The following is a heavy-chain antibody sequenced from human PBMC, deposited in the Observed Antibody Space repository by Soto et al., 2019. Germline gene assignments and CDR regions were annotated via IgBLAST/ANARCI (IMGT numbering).Heavy chain of an antibody. D-gene: IGHD3-22*01. CDR1: GYTFTSYD. CDR2: IHPNSDNT. CDR3: ARETSGYYTI. Sequence: QVQLVQSGAEVKKPGASVKVSCKASGYTFTSYDINWVRQATGKGLEWMGWIHPNSDNTGYAQNLQGRVTMTRNTSLSTAYMELSSLRSEDTAVYYCARETSGYYTIWGQGTLVTVSS. V-gene: IGHV1-8*01. J-gene: IGHJ1*01.